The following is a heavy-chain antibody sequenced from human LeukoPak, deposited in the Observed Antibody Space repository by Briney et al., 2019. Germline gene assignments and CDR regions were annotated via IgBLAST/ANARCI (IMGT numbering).Heavy chain of an antibody. J-gene: IGHJ4*02. CDR2: IINDVSST. CDR1: GFTFSSYW. Sequence: PGGSLRLSCAGSGFTFSSYWMHWVRQAPGKGLVWVSRIINDVSSTKYVDSVKGRFTISRDNAKNTLYLQMNSLRVEDTAVYYCARGYTYGSIDYWGQGTLVTVSS. D-gene: IGHD5-18*01. V-gene: IGHV3-74*03. CDR3: ARGYTYGSIDY.